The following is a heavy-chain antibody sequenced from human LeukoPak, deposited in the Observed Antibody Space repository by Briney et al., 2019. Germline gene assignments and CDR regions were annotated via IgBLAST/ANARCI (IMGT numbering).Heavy chain of an antibody. J-gene: IGHJ4*02. CDR2: TNPSGGST. Sequence: ASVKVSCKASGYTFTGYYMHWVRQAPGQGLEWMGWTNPSGGSTNYAQKFQGRVTMTRDTSTSTVYMELSSLRSEDTAVYYCARTNYNDSSAYYDYWGQGSLVTVSS. D-gene: IGHD3-22*01. CDR3: ARTNYNDSSAYYDY. CDR1: GYTFTGYY. V-gene: IGHV1-46*01.